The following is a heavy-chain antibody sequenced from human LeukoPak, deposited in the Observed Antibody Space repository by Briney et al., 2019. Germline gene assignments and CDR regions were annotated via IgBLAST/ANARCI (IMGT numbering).Heavy chain of an antibody. CDR2: IKPSSGDT. J-gene: IGHJ5*02. CDR1: GYTFTGDQ. V-gene: IGHV1-2*02. CDR3: ARKSAGLLTA. Sequence: RASVKVSCKASGYTFTGDQIYWLRQAPGQGLEWVGWIKPSSGDTLYEQKFQGRVTMTRDKSISSAYMELSSLRSDDTAVYYCARKSAGLLTAWGQGTLVTVSS.